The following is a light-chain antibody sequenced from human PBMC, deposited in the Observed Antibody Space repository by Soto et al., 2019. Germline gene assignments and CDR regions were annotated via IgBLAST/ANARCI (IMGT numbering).Light chain of an antibody. CDR2: GAS. Sequence: EVDRTQSPSTLSVSPGERATLSCRASQSVSSNLAWYQQKPGQAPRLLIYGASTRATGIPDRFSGSGSGTEFSLTINSLQSEDFAVYYCHHYNNWWAFGRGTKVDIK. CDR1: QSVSSN. J-gene: IGKJ1*01. CDR3: HHYNNWWA. V-gene: IGKV3-15*01.